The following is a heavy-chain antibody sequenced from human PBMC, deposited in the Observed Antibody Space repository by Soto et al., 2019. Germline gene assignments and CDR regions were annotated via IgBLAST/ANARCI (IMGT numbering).Heavy chain of an antibody. V-gene: IGHV3-30*18. D-gene: IGHD1-26*01. CDR1: GFTFSNYG. J-gene: IGHJ4*02. Sequence: QVQLVESGGGVVQPGRSLRLSCAASGFTFSNYGMHWVRQAPGKGLEWVALISYDGSDTYYEDTVKGRFTISRDNSESTLYLQMNSLRAEDTALYYCAKVPYSGTYHDYHFDLWGQGTLVTVSS. CDR3: AKVPYSGTYHDYHFDL. CDR2: ISYDGSDT.